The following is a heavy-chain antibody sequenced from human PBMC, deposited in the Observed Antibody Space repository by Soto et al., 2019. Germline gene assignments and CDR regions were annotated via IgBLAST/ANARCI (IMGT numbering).Heavy chain of an antibody. CDR2: IIPILGIA. CDR3: AREGRAAAGTFDY. D-gene: IGHD6-13*01. J-gene: IGHJ4*02. CDR1: GGTFSSYT. V-gene: IGHV1-69*08. Sequence: QVQLVQSGAEVKKPGSSMKVSCKASGGTFSSYTISWVRQAPGQGLEWMGRIIPILGIANYAQKFQGRVTITADKSTSTAYMELSSLRSEDTAVYYCAREGRAAAGTFDYWGQGTLVTVSS.